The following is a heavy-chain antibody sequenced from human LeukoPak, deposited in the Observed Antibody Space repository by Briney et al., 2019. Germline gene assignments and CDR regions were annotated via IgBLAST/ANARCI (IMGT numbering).Heavy chain of an antibody. Sequence: SETLSLTCTVSGGSISSYYWGWIRQPPGKGLEWIGSIYHSGSTYYNPSLKSRVTISVDTSKNQFSLKLSSVTAADTAVYYCARIRVGATMRYWGQGTLVTVSS. V-gene: IGHV4-38-2*02. CDR3: ARIRVGATMRY. D-gene: IGHD1-26*01. CDR2: IYHSGST. J-gene: IGHJ4*02. CDR1: GGSISSYY.